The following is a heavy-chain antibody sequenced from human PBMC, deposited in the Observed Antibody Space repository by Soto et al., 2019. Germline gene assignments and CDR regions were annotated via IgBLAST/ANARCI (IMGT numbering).Heavy chain of an antibody. CDR2: ISYDGSNK. CDR3: ARSFPPDALDYDFWSGYRIYYYYGMDV. V-gene: IGHV3-30-3*01. Sequence: GGSLRLSCAASGFTFSSYAMHWVRQAPGKGLEWVAVISYDGSNKYYADSVKGRFTISRDNSKNTLYLQMNSLRAEDTAVYYCARSFPPDALDYDFWSGYRIYYYYGMDVWGQGTTVTVSS. CDR1: GFTFSSYA. J-gene: IGHJ6*02. D-gene: IGHD3-3*01.